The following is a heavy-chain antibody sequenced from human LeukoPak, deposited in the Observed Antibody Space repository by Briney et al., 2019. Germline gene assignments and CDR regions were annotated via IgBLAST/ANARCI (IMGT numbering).Heavy chain of an antibody. CDR1: GGSVRSYW. CDR2: IYSTGST. D-gene: IGHD1-26*01. J-gene: IGHJ4*02. Sequence: SETLSLTCDVSGGSVRSYWWGWVRQPAGKGLEWLGRIYSTGSTRFNPSLKSRLTLSIDTPANQFSLKLTSVTAADTAVYFCARQGYTVSYYFLDYWSQGTLVTVSS. CDR3: ARQGYTVSYYFLDY. V-gene: IGHV4-4*07.